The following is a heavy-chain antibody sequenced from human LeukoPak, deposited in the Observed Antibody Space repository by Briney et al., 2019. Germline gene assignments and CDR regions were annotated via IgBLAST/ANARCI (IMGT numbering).Heavy chain of an antibody. Sequence: SETLSLTCTVSGGSITSYYWSWIRQPPGKGLEWIGYIYYSGSTNYNPSLKSRVTISVDTSKNQFSLKLSSVTAADTTVYYCARGGVNYKIAGPWGQGALVTVSS. D-gene: IGHD3-10*01. J-gene: IGHJ5*02. CDR3: ARGGVNYKIAGP. CDR2: IYYSGST. CDR1: GGSITSYY. V-gene: IGHV4-59*01.